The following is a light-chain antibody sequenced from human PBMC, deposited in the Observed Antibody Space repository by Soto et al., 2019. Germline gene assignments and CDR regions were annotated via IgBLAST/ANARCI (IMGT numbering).Light chain of an antibody. CDR2: DVS. V-gene: IGLV2-14*03. Sequence: QSVLTQPAPVSGSPGQSIAISCTGTSSDVGGYNYVSWYQQHPGKAPKLMIYDVSSRPSGVSNRFSGSKSGNTASLTISGLQAGDEADYYCSSYTSSSTYVFGTGTKVTVL. CDR1: SSDVGGYNY. J-gene: IGLJ1*01. CDR3: SSYTSSSTYV.